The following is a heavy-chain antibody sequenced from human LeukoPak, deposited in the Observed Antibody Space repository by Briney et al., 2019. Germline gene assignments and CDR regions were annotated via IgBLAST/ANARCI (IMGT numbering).Heavy chain of an antibody. V-gene: IGHV3-21*01. CDR2: ISSSSSYI. D-gene: IGHD3-22*01. CDR1: GFTFSSYS. J-gene: IGHJ4*02. CDR3: ARDPEYYDSSGYGDY. Sequence: AGGSLRLSCAASGFTFSSYSMNWVRQAPGKGLEWVSPISSSSSYIYYADSVKGRFTISRDNAKNSLYLQMNSLRAEDTAVYYCARDPEYYDSSGYGDYWGQGTLVTVTS.